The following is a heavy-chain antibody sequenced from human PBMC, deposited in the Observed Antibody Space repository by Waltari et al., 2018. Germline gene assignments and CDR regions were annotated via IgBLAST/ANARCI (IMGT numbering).Heavy chain of an antibody. D-gene: IGHD1-26*01. CDR1: GGSFSGYY. V-gene: IGHV4-34*01. CDR2: IKHSGST. J-gene: IGHJ3*02. Sequence: QVQLQQWGAGLLKPSETLSLTCAVYGGSFSGYYWSWIRQPPGNGLEWIGEIKHSGSTNYIPSLKSGVTISVDPSKNQFSLKRISVTAADTAVYYCAKSGSYFRGAVDIWGQGTMVTVSS. CDR3: AKSGSYFRGAVDI.